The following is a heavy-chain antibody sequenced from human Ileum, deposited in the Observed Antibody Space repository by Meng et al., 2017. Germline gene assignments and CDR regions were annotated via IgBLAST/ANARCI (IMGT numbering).Heavy chain of an antibody. J-gene: IGHJ4*02. D-gene: IGHD6-13*01. Sequence: QLRWSGPGRWEPSQPPSPPCPVSGGSGGSGGYYWSWIRQHPERGVEWIGYVNYSGGAYYNPSLKGRVAISVDTSTNKFSLKLSSVTAAATAVYYCASSIAAVVGYYFDYWGQGTLVTVFS. V-gene: IGHV4-31*03. CDR2: VNYSGGA. CDR1: GGSGGSGGYY. CDR3: ASSIAAVVGYYFDY.